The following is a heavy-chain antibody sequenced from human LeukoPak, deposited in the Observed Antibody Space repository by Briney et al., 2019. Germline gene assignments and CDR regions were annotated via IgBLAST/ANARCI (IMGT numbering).Heavy chain of an antibody. V-gene: IGHV4-61*02. CDR2: IYTSGST. CDR3: ARGPDEQWLVPFDY. J-gene: IGHJ4*02. D-gene: IGHD6-19*01. Sequence: SLTLSLTCTVSGGSISSGSYYWSWIRQPAGKGLEWIGRIYTSGSTNYNPSLKSRVTISVDTSKNQFSLKLSSVTAADTAVYYCARGPDEQWLVPFDYWGQGTLVTVSS. CDR1: GGSISSGSYY.